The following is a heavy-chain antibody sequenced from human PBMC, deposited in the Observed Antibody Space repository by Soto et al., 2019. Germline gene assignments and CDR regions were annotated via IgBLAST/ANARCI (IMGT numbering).Heavy chain of an antibody. Sequence: EVQVVESGGGLVKPGGSLRLSCTASGSTFSNYGINWVRQAPGKGLEWVSSIDESGNYIYYADSVQGRFIISRDNVKNSLYLQMNSLRAEDTAVYFCARDESAGSSIRYWGQGTLVTVSS. CDR2: IDESGNYI. CDR1: GSTFSNYG. CDR3: ARDESAGSSIRY. D-gene: IGHD2-2*01. V-gene: IGHV3-21*01. J-gene: IGHJ4*02.